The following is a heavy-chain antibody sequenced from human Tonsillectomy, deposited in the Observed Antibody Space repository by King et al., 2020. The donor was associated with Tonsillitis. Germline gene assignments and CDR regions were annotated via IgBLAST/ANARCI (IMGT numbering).Heavy chain of an antibody. J-gene: IGHJ4*02. CDR3: ASSPSSAWPRLFDY. D-gene: IGHD6-19*01. CDR1: GFTFSDYS. Sequence: VQLVESGGGLVKPGGSLRLSCGASGFTFSDYSMNWVRQAPGKGLEWVSSISSGSTYIYYADSVKGRFTISRDNAKNSLYLQVNSLRAEDTAVYYCASSPSSAWPRLFDYWGQGTLVTVSS. CDR2: ISSGSTYI. V-gene: IGHV3-21*01.